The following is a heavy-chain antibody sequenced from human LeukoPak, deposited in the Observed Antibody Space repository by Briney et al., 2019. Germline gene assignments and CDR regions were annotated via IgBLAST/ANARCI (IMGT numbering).Heavy chain of an antibody. J-gene: IGHJ4*02. D-gene: IGHD6-19*01. CDR1: GYTFTSYD. CDR3: ARGRGSVSGWRRFDY. CDR2: MNPNSGNT. Sequence: ASVTVSCKASGYTFTSYDINWVRQATGQGLEWMGWMNPNSGNTGYAQKFQGRVTMTRDTSISTAYMELSSLTSEDSAVYYCARGRGSVSGWRRFDYWGQGTLVTVSS. V-gene: IGHV1-8*01.